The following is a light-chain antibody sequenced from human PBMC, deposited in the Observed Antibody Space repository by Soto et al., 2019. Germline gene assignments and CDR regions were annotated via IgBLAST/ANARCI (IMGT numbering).Light chain of an antibody. CDR3: HQFSSWLWT. J-gene: IGKJ1*01. CDR2: GAS. V-gene: IGKV3-15*01. Sequence: EIVMTQSPATLSVSPGERATLSCRASQSVSDNLAWYQQKPGQAPRLLIYGASTRATGIPARFSGSGSGTEFTLTLSSLQSEHSAVYYGHQFSSWLWTFGQGTKVEIK. CDR1: QSVSDN.